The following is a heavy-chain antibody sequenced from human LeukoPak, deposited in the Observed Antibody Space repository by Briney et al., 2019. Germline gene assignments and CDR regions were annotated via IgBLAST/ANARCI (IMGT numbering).Heavy chain of an antibody. D-gene: IGHD6-6*01. Sequence: SETLSLTCTVSGGSISSYYWSRIRQPPGEGLEWIGEINHSGSTNYNPSLKSRVTISVDTSKNQFSLKLSSVTAADTAVYYCARQELEYSSSSGAFDIWGQGTMVTVSS. CDR2: INHSGST. CDR1: GGSISSYY. V-gene: IGHV4-34*01. J-gene: IGHJ3*02. CDR3: ARQELEYSSSSGAFDI.